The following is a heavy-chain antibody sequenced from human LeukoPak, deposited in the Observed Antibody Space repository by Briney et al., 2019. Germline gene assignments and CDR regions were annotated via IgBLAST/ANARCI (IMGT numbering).Heavy chain of an antibody. CDR2: ISIDGGTK. D-gene: IGHD3-10*01. V-gene: IGHV3-30*18. CDR1: GYSFSSYG. Sequence: GRSLRLSCAASGYSFSSYGMHWVRQAPGKGLEWVAVISIDGGTKYCADSVKGRFTISRDNSKNTLYLQMNSLRAEDTAVYYCAKDSGELMGEDWFDSWGQGTLVAVSS. J-gene: IGHJ5*01. CDR3: AKDSGELMGEDWFDS.